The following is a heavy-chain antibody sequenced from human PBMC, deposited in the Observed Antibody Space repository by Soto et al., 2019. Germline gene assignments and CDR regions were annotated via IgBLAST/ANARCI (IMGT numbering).Heavy chain of an antibody. CDR2: TRNKANSYTT. CDR1: GFTFSGSA. CDR3: AREPLTYYYDSSGYLYYFDY. Sequence: EVQLVESGGGLVQPGGSLKLSCAASGFTFSGSAMHWVRQASGKGLEWVGRTRNKANSYTTEYAASVKGRFTISRDDSKNSLYLQMNSLKTEDTAVYYCAREPLTYYYDSSGYLYYFDYWGQGTLVTVSS. D-gene: IGHD3-22*01. V-gene: IGHV3-72*01. J-gene: IGHJ4*02.